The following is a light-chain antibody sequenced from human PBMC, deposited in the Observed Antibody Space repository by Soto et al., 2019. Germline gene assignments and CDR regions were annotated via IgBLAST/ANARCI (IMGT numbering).Light chain of an antibody. CDR1: SSNIGSKT. V-gene: IGLV1-44*01. J-gene: IGLJ1*01. Sequence: QSGLTQPPSASGTPGQRVTISCSGSSSNIGSKTVNWYQQLPGTAPKLLIYGSDQRPSGVPDRFSGSKSGTSASLAISGLQSEDEADYYCAAWDDSLNGYVFGTGTKVTVL. CDR3: AAWDDSLNGYV. CDR2: GSD.